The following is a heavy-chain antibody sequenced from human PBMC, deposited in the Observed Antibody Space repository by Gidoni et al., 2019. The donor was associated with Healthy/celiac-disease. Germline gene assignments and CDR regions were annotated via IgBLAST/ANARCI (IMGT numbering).Heavy chain of an antibody. Sequence: EVQLVESGGGLVQPGRSLRLSCAASGFTFDDYAMHWVRQAPGKGLEWVSGISWNSGSIGYADSVKGRFTISRDNAKNSLYLQMNSLRAEDTALYYCAKAVYSSGWYYFDYWGQGTLVTVSS. D-gene: IGHD6-19*01. V-gene: IGHV3-9*01. J-gene: IGHJ4*02. CDR1: GFTFDDYA. CDR2: ISWNSGSI. CDR3: AKAVYSSGWYYFDY.